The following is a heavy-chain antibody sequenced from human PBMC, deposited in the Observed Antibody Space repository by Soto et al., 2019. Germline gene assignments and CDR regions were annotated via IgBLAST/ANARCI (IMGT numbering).Heavy chain of an antibody. J-gene: IGHJ3*02. V-gene: IGHV3-30-3*01. CDR1: GFTFSSYA. D-gene: IGHD2-2*01. Sequence: QVQLVESGGGVVQPGRSLRLSCAASGFTFSSYAMHWVRQAPGKGLEWVAVISYDGSNKYYADSVKGRFTITRDNSKNTLYLQMNSLRAEDTAVYYCARDRYCSSTSCYAGNAFDICGQGTMVTVSS. CDR3: ARDRYCSSTSCYAGNAFDI. CDR2: ISYDGSNK.